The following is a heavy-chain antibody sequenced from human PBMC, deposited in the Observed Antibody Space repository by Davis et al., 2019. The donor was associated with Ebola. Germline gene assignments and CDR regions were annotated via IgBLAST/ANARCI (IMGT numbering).Heavy chain of an antibody. J-gene: IGHJ4*02. V-gene: IGHV4-39*01. CDR3: ARLYSTSWKVGY. Sequence: PSETLSLTCTVSGGSISSSSYYWGWIRQPPGKGLEWIGEINHSGGTNYNPSLKSRVTISVDTSKNQFSLKLSSVTAADTAVYYCARLYSTSWKVGYWGQGTLVTVSS. D-gene: IGHD2-2*01. CDR2: INHSGGT. CDR1: GGSISSSSYY.